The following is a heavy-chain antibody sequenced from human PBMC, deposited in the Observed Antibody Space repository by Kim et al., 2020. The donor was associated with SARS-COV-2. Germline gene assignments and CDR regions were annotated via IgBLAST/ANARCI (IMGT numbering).Heavy chain of an antibody. V-gene: IGHV3-53*04. Sequence: GGSLRLSCAASGFTVSSNYMSWVRQAPGKGLEWVSVIYSGGSTKHAASAKGRCTISCHNSKNTLYLQMNSLRAADTAVYYCSRSVIYCSGGSCYETDYWGRGTLVTVSS. CDR1: GFTVSSNY. CDR3: SRSVIYCSGGSCYETDY. J-gene: IGHJ4*02. CDR2: IYSGGST. D-gene: IGHD2-15*01.